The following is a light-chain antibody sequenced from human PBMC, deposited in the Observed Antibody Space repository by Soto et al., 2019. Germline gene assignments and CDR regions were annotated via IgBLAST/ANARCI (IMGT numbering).Light chain of an antibody. Sequence: KFMLTQPHSVSESPGKTVTISCTSSSGSIPSNYVQWYQQRPGSAPTTVIYEDNQRPSGVPDRFSGSIDSSSNSASLTISGLKTEDEADYYCQSYDSSNYVFGTGTKVTVL. V-gene: IGLV6-57*02. J-gene: IGLJ1*01. CDR2: EDN. CDR3: QSYDSSNYV. CDR1: SGSIPSNY.